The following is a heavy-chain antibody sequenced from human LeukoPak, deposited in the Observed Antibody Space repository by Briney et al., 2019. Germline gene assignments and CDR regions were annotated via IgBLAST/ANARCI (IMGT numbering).Heavy chain of an antibody. CDR3: ARHITRFGSSPGWFDP. CDR2: DSDSEAT. Sequence: SETLSLTCTVSGDSINNSPYYWGWVRQSPGRGLEWIGRDSDSEATYDNPSLKTRVTMSVDTSKNQVSLTVRSVTAADTAIYYCARHITRFGSSPGWFDPWGQGSLVTVSS. J-gene: IGHJ5*02. D-gene: IGHD6-13*01. V-gene: IGHV4-39*01. CDR1: GDSINNSPYY.